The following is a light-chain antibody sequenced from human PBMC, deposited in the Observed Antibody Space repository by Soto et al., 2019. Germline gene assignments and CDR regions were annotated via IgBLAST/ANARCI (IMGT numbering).Light chain of an antibody. CDR1: QSISTE. J-gene: IGKJ2*01. V-gene: IGKV3-15*01. CDR2: SAS. Sequence: EIAMTHSPATLSVSPGERATLSCRASQSISTELAWYQQIPGQPPRLLIYSASTRATGVPARFTGSGSGSEFTLTISGLQSEDFALYYCQQGHNWPLTFGQGTRLEI. CDR3: QQGHNWPLT.